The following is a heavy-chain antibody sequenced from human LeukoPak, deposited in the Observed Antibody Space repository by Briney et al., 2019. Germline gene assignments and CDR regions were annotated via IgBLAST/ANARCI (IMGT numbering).Heavy chain of an antibody. CDR3: AREFGYSSGWYRKDYNAFDI. CDR2: IYYSGST. CDR1: GGSISSSSYY. V-gene: IGHV4-39*07. J-gene: IGHJ3*02. D-gene: IGHD6-19*01. Sequence: SSETLSLTCTVSGGSISSSSYYWGWIRQPPGKGLEWIGSIYYSGSTNYNPSLKSRVTISVDKSKNQFSLKLSSVTAADTAVYYCAREFGYSSGWYRKDYNAFDIWGQGTMVTVSS.